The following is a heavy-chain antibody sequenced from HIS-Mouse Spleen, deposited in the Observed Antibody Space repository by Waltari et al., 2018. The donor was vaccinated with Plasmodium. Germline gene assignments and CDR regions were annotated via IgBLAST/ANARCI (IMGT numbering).Heavy chain of an antibody. D-gene: IGHD7-27*01. V-gene: IGHV4-31*03. CDR2: IYYSGST. CDR1: GGSIRSGGYY. J-gene: IGHJ4*02. CDR3: ARLINWDHQIDY. Sequence: QVQLQESGPGLVKPSQPLSLTCPVSGGSIRSGGYYWSWIRQHPGKGLEWIGYIYYSGSTYYNPSLKGRVTISVDTSKNQFSLKLSSVTAADTAVYYCARLINWDHQIDYWGQGTLVTVSS.